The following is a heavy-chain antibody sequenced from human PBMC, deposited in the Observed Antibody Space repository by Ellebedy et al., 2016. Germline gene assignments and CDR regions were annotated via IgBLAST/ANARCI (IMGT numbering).Heavy chain of an antibody. CDR2: IGSNGIAT. Sequence: GESLKISCAASGFAFNTYAMTWVRQAPGKGLEWVSAIGSNGIATYYKDSVKGRFTISRDNSKNTLYLQMDSLRAEDTAVYYCAKSGYCSGGRCYVGPSDYWGQGTLVNVSS. D-gene: IGHD2-15*01. J-gene: IGHJ4*02. V-gene: IGHV3-23*01. CDR1: GFAFNTYA. CDR3: AKSGYCSGGRCYVGPSDY.